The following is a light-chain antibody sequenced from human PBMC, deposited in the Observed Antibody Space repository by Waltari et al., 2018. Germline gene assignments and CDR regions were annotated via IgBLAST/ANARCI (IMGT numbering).Light chain of an antibody. J-gene: IGLJ2*01. CDR1: SLRSYY. CDR3: NSRDSSGNHVV. Sequence: SSELTQDPAVSVALGQTARITCQGDSLRSYYASWYQQKPGQAPVLVIYGKNTGPSGIPDRFSGSSSGNTASLTITGAQAEDEADYYCNSRDSSGNHVVFGGGTKLTVL. CDR2: GKN. V-gene: IGLV3-19*01.